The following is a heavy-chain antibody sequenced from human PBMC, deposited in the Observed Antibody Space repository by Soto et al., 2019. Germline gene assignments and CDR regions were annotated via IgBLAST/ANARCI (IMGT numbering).Heavy chain of an antibody. CDR3: ARGPFGHSSSWLNWFDP. CDR1: GGSISSGGYS. J-gene: IGHJ5*02. V-gene: IGHV4-30-2*01. CDR2: IYHSGST. D-gene: IGHD6-13*01. Sequence: SETLSLTCAVSGGSISSGGYSWSWIRQPPGKGLEWIGYIYHSGSTYYNPSLKSRVTISVDRSKNQFSLKLSSVTAADTAVYYCARGPFGHSSSWLNWFDPWGQGTLVTVSS.